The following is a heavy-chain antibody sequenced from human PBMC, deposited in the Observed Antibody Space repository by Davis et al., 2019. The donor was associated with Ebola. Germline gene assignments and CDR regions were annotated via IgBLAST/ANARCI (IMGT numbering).Heavy chain of an antibody. Sequence: AASVKVSCKASGYTFTGYYMHWVRQAPGQGLEWMGWINPNSGNTNYAQKFQGRVTMTRDTSITTAYMELSRLRSDDTAVYYCARDSVPCSGGSCNGGFDPWGQGTLVTVSS. CDR3: ARDSVPCSGGSCNGGFDP. D-gene: IGHD2-15*01. V-gene: IGHV1-2*02. J-gene: IGHJ5*02. CDR2: INPNSGNT. CDR1: GYTFTGYY.